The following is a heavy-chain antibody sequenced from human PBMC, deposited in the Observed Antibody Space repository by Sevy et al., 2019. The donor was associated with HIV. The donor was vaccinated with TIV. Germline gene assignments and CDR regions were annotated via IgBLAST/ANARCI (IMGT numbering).Heavy chain of an antibody. V-gene: IGHV3-74*01. CDR1: GFTFSSYW. D-gene: IGHD2-2*02. Sequence: GGSLRLSCAASGFTFSSYWMHWVRQAPGKGLVWVSRINSDGSSTSYADSVKGRFTISRDNAKNTLYLQMNSLRAEDTAVYYCARVSRCSSTSCYTHRYYYYGMDVWGQGTTVTVSS. CDR3: ARVSRCSSTSCYTHRYYYYGMDV. J-gene: IGHJ6*02. CDR2: INSDGSST.